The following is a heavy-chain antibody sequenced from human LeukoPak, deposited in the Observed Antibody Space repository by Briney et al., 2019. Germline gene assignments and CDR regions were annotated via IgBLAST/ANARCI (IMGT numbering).Heavy chain of an antibody. V-gene: IGHV3-30*18. CDR2: ISYEGHNE. CDR1: GFTFSGYG. D-gene: IGHD5-12*01. J-gene: IGHJ6*02. Sequence: GGSLRLSCAASGFTFSGYGMHWVRQAPGKGLEWVAVISYEGHNEYYADSVKGRFTISRDNSKNTVLLQMNSLRVEDTAVYYCAKGIGYGGMDVWGQGTTLIVSS. CDR3: AKGIGYGGMDV.